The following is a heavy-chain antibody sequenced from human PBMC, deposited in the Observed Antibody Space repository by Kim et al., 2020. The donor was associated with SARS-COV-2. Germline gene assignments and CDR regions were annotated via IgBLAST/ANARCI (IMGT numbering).Heavy chain of an antibody. J-gene: IGHJ4*02. V-gene: IGHV4-39*01. D-gene: IGHD5-18*01. CDR3: ASARGYSYGPPFDY. Sequence: SPSLKSRVPISADTSKNQFSLKLSSVTAADTAVYYCASARGYSYGPPFDYWGQGTLVTVSS.